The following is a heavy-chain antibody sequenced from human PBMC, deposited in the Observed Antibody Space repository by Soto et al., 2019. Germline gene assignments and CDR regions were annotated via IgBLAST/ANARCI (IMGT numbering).Heavy chain of an antibody. Sequence: EVQVLESGGGLVQPGGSLTLSCAASGFTFSTYAMSWVRLAPGKGLECFSYIDSSGGSTYYVAYVKGRFTISRDQSNNTPYLQMTSLRAEDTAIYYCGKAAYSDIRYYTVDNWGQGSLDTVSS. CDR2: IDSSGGST. CDR3: GKAAYSDIRYYTVDN. J-gene: IGHJ4*02. D-gene: IGHD1-26*01. CDR1: GFTFSTYA. V-gene: IGHV3-23*05.